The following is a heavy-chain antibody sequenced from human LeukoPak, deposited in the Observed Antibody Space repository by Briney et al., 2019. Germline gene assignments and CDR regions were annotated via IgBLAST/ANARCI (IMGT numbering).Heavy chain of an antibody. CDR3: ARGEQQLVPPYYYYMDV. Sequence: GGSLRLSCAASGFTFSSYSMNWVRQAPGKGLEWVSSISSSSSYIYYADSVKGRFTISRDNAKNSLYLQMNSLRAEDTAVYYCARGEQQLVPPYYYYMDVWGKGTTVTVSS. V-gene: IGHV3-21*01. CDR2: ISSSSSYI. J-gene: IGHJ6*03. CDR1: GFTFSSYS. D-gene: IGHD6-13*01.